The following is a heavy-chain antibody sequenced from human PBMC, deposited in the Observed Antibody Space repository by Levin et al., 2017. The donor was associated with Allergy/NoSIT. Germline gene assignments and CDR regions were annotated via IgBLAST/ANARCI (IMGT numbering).Heavy chain of an antibody. CDR2: ISGSGGST. Sequence: RSGGSLRLSCAASGFTFSSYAMSWVRQAPGKGLEWVSAISGSGGSTYYADSVKGRFTISRDNSKNTLYLQMNSLRAEDTAVYYCAKGGKQWLAFDLWGRGTLVTVSS. V-gene: IGHV3-23*01. CDR3: AKGGKQWLAFDL. J-gene: IGHJ2*01. D-gene: IGHD6-19*01. CDR1: GFTFSSYA.